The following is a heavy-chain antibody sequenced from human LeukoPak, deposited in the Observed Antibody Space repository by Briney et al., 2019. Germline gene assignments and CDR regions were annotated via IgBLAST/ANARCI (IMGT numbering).Heavy chain of an antibody. J-gene: IGHJ4*02. Sequence: GGSLRLSSATSGFTFCSNWMSWVHHAPGRGLEWVANIKPDGSAEYYAASVKGRFTVSRDNAKNSLYLQMNSLRVDDTAVYYCARANNSSWHNWGQGTLVTVSS. D-gene: IGHD6-13*01. V-gene: IGHV3-7*01. CDR2: IKPDGSAE. CDR1: GFTFCSNW. CDR3: ARANNSSWHN.